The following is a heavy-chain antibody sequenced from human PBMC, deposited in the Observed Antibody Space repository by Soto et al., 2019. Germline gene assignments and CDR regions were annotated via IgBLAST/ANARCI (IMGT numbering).Heavy chain of an antibody. CDR2: ISGSGGST. V-gene: IGHV3-23*01. D-gene: IGHD4-17*01. J-gene: IGHJ4*02. CDR1: GFTFSSYA. CDR3: AKGSYYGDRTRGDYFDY. Sequence: GGSLRLSCAASGFTFSSYAMSWVRQAPGKGLEWVSAISGSGGSTYYADSVKGRFTISRDNSKNTLYLQMNSLRAEDTAVYYCAKGSYYGDRTRGDYFDYWGQGTLVTVSS.